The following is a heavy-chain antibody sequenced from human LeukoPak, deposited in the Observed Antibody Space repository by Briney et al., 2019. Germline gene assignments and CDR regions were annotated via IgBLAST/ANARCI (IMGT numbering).Heavy chain of an antibody. CDR1: GGSFSGYY. V-gene: IGHV4-34*01. D-gene: IGHD2-15*01. CDR2: INHSGST. Sequence: SETLSLTCAVYGGSFSGYYWSWIRQPPGKGLEWIGEINHSGSTNYNPSLKSRVTISVDTSKNQFSLKLSSVTAADTAVYYCASNPIVVVVAATPGWFDPWVQGTLVTVSS. J-gene: IGHJ5*02. CDR3: ASNPIVVVVAATPGWFDP.